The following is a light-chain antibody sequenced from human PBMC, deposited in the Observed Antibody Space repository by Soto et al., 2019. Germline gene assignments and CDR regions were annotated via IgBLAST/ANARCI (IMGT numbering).Light chain of an antibody. CDR1: SSDIGGYNY. J-gene: IGLJ2*01. CDR3: SSYTSSSTAV. V-gene: IGLV2-14*01. Sequence: QSVLTQPASVSGSPGQSITISCTGTSSDIGGYNYVSWYQQHPGKAPKLMIYDVNNRPSGVSNRVSGSKSGNTASLTISGLQAEDEADYYCSSYTSSSTAVFVGGTQLTVL. CDR2: DVN.